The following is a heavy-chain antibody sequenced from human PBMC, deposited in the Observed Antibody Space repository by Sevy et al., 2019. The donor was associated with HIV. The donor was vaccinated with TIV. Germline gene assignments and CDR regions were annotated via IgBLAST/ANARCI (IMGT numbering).Heavy chain of an antibody. D-gene: IGHD3-3*01. Sequence: GGSLRLSCAASGFTFSSYGMHWVRQAPGKGLEWVAVISYDGSNKYYADSVKGRFTLSRDNSKNTLYLQMNSLGAEDTAVYYCARPRFLEWLSSAAFDIWGQGTMVTVSS. V-gene: IGHV3-30*03. CDR2: ISYDGSNK. CDR1: GFTFSSYG. J-gene: IGHJ3*02. CDR3: ARPRFLEWLSSAAFDI.